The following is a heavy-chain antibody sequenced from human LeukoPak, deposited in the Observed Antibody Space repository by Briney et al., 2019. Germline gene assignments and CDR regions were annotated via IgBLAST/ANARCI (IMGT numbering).Heavy chain of an antibody. CDR1: GFTFSDYY. D-gene: IGHD5-18*01. V-gene: IGHV3-11*01. Sequence: PGGSLRLSCAASGFTFSDYYMSWIRQAPGKGLEWVSYISSSGSTIYYADSVKGRFTISRHNSKNTLYLQMNSLRAEDTAVYYCARISYEYYFDYWGQGTLVTVSS. J-gene: IGHJ4*02. CDR3: ARISYEYYFDY. CDR2: ISSSGSTI.